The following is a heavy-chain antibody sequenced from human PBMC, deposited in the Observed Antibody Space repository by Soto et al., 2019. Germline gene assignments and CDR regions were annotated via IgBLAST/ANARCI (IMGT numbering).Heavy chain of an antibody. CDR3: ATCSGGSCYSDAFDI. Sequence: GSLRLSCAASGFTFSSYSMNWVRQAPGKGLEWVSYISSSSSTIYYADSVKGRFTISRDNAKNSLYLQMNSLRAEDTAVYYCATCSGGSCYSDAFDIWGQGTMVTVSS. CDR1: GFTFSSYS. D-gene: IGHD2-15*01. J-gene: IGHJ3*02. V-gene: IGHV3-48*01. CDR2: ISSSSSTI.